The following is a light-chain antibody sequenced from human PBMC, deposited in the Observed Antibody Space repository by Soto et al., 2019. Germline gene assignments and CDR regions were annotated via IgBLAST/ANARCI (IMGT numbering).Light chain of an antibody. CDR1: SSDVGKYNF. CDR2: DVT. CDR3: TSYAGSSIPVV. Sequence: QSALTQPPSASGSLGQSVTISCTGASSDVGKYNFVSWYQQHPGKAPKLMIYDVTERPSGVPDRFSGSKSGNTASLTVSGLQAEDEADYYCTSYAGSSIPVVFGGGTKLTVL. V-gene: IGLV2-8*01. J-gene: IGLJ2*01.